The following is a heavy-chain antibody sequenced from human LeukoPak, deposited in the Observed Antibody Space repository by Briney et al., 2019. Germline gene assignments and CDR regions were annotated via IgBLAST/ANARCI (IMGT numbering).Heavy chain of an antibody. CDR2: ISGSGTDI. Sequence: GGSLRLSCEASGFTFSDYYMTWMRQAPGKGLEWVSYISGSGTDILYADSVKGRFTMSRDNAKNSLYLQMNSLRAEDTAVYYCTRDRKAGYSYGGVVGYWGQGTLVTVSS. D-gene: IGHD5-18*01. J-gene: IGHJ4*02. CDR1: GFTFSDYY. CDR3: TRDRKAGYSYGGVVGY. V-gene: IGHV3-11*04.